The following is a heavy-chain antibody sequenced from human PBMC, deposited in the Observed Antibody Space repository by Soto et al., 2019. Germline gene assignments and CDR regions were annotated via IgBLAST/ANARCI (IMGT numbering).Heavy chain of an antibody. CDR1: GLPFSSCA. J-gene: IGHJ6*02. CDR2: IIDSGGST. V-gene: IGHV3-23*01. D-gene: IGHD1-26*01. Sequence: PGGSLRLSCAASGLPFSSCAMGWVRQTPGKGLEWVSDIIDSGGSTYYADAVKGRFTISRDNSKSTLYLQMNSLRAEDTAVYYCGKGRSYYYYYGVDVWGQGTTVTVSS. CDR3: GKGRSYYYYYGVDV.